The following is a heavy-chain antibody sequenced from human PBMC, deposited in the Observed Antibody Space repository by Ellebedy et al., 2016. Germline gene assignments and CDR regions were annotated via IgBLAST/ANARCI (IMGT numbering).Heavy chain of an antibody. CDR2: IDPSDSYT. V-gene: IGHV5-10-1*01. J-gene: IGHJ3*02. CDR3: ARQGGYCSGGSCYSEYAFDI. D-gene: IGHD2-15*01. CDR1: GYSFTSYW. Sequence: GESLKISCKGSGYSFTSYWISWVRQMPGKGLEWMGRIDPSDSYTNYSPSFQGHVTISADKSISTAYLQWSSLKASDTAMYYCARQGGYCSGGSCYSEYAFDIWGQGTMVTVSS.